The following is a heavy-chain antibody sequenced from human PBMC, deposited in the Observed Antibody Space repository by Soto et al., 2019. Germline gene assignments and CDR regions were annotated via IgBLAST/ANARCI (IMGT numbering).Heavy chain of an antibody. CDR3: ARYSPPKHSGTWFDH. CDR2: IYYSGSA. V-gene: IGHV4-59*01. J-gene: IGHJ5*02. Sequence: QVQLQESGPGLVKPSETLSLTCTVSGGSISSYHWTWIRHPPGKGLEWIGYIYYSGSANYNPSLKSRVSSSIATSKNQFSLHLTTVTASDTAMYFGARYSPPKHSGTWFDHWGQGALVIVSS. D-gene: IGHD1-26*01. CDR1: GGSISSYH.